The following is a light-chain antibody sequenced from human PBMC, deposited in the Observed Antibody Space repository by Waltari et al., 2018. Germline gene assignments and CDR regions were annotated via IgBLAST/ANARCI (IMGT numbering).Light chain of an antibody. CDR1: SGLYSSNNKNY. CDR2: WAS. Sequence: SGLYSSNNKNYLAWYQQRPGQPPKLLIYWASTRESGVPDRFSGSGSGTDFTLTISSLQAEDVAVYYCQQYYSTPRTFGQGTKVEIE. J-gene: IGKJ1*01. CDR3: QQYYSTPRT. V-gene: IGKV4-1*01.